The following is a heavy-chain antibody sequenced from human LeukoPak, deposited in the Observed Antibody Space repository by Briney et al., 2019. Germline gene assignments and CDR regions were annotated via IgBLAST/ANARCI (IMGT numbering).Heavy chain of an antibody. CDR1: GYSISSGNY. D-gene: IGHD2-2*01. CDR3: AKRYCSSTTCYDDRGAFDY. Sequence: SETLSLTCTVSGYSISSGNYWDWIRQPPGKGLEWIGSIYHSGSTYYNPSLKSRVTISVDTSKNQFSLKLSSVTAADTAVYYCAKRYCSSTTCYDDRGAFDYWGQGTLVTVSS. CDR2: IYHSGST. V-gene: IGHV4-38-2*02. J-gene: IGHJ4*02.